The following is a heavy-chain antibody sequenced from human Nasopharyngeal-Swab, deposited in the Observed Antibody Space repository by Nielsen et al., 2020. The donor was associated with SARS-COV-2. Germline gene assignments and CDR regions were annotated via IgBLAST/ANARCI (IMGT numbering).Heavy chain of an antibody. CDR3: ARGYGAAFDY. Sequence: WVRQAPGQGLEWMGWISADSGHTTYAQKLQGRVTLTKVTPTSTAYTDLRDLRSDDTAVYYCARGYGAAFDYWGQGTLVTVSS. V-gene: IGHV1-18*01. D-gene: IGHD3-10*01. CDR2: ISADSGHT. J-gene: IGHJ4*02.